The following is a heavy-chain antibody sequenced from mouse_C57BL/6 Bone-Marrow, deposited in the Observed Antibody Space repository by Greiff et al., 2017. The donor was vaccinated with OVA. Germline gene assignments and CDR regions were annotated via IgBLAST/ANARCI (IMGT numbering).Heavy chain of an antibody. V-gene: IGHV1-64*01. J-gene: IGHJ2*01. CDR3: ARSFYYGNGGND. D-gene: IGHD2-1*01. CDR1: GYTFTSYW. CDR2: IHPNSGST. Sequence: QVQLKQPGAELVKPGASVKLSCKASGYTFTSYWMHWVKQRPGQGLEWIGMIHPNSGSTNYNEKFKSKATLTVDKSSSTAYMQLSSLTSEDSAVYYCARSFYYGNGGNDWGQGTTLTVSS.